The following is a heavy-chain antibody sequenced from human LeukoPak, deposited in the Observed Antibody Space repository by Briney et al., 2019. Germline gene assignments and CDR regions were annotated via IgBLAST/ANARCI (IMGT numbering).Heavy chain of an antibody. CDR1: GFPLSSYR. CDR2: IKEDGSEK. J-gene: IGHJ4*02. Sequence: GGSLRLSCAASGFPLSSYRMSWVRQAPGKGLGWVANIKEDGSEKYYVDSVKGRFTISRDNAKNSLYLQINSLRVEDSAVYYCVRGGYQFEYWGQGTLVTVSS. D-gene: IGHD1-26*01. CDR3: VRGGYQFEY. V-gene: IGHV3-7*01.